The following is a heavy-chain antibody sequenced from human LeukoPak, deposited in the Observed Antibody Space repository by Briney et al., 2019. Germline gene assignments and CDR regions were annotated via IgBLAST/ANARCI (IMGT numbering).Heavy chain of an antibody. CDR3: AKLRAVGYSKASPDY. D-gene: IGHD6-13*01. CDR1: GDSISSSNSY. J-gene: IGHJ4*02. Sequence: PSETLSLTCTVSGDSISSSNSYWGWIRQAPGKGLEWVSAISGSGGSTYYADSVKGRFTISRDNSKNTLYLQMNSLRAEDTAVYYCAKLRAVGYSKASPDYWGQGTLVTVSS. V-gene: IGHV3-23*01. CDR2: ISGSGGST.